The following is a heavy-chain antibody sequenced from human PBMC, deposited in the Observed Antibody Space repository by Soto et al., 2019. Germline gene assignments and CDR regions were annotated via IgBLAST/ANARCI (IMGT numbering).Heavy chain of an antibody. CDR1: GGSISSYY. CDR2: IYYSGST. V-gene: IGHV4-59*01. D-gene: IGHD3-22*01. J-gene: IGHJ3*02. Sequence: SETLSLTCTVSGGSISSYYWSWIRQPPGKGLEWIGYIYYSGSTNYNPSLKSRVTISVDTSKNQFSLKLSSVTAADTAVYYCASFVYYYDSSGYIENAFDICGQGTMVTVSS. CDR3: ASFVYYYDSSGYIENAFDI.